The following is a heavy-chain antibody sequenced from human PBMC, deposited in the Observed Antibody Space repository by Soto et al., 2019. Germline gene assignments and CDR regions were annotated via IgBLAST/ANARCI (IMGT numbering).Heavy chain of an antibody. D-gene: IGHD5-12*01. J-gene: IGHJ4*02. CDR3: ARVNKRWLQFDY. V-gene: IGHV4-31*03. CDR2: IYYSGST. CDR1: GGSISSGGYY. Sequence: PSETLSLTCTVSGGSISSGGYYWSWIRQHPGKGLEWIGYIYYSGSTYYNPSLKSRVTISVDTSKNQFSLKLSSVTAADTAVYYCARVNKRWLQFDYWGQGTLVTVSS.